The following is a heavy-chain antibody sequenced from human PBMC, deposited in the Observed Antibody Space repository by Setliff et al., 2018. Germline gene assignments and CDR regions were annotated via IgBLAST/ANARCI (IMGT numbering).Heavy chain of an antibody. CDR3: ARERQGGFLEWAPFDS. CDR2: IYSDGSA. D-gene: IGHD3-3*01. V-gene: IGHV4-4*07. Sequence: SETLSLTCSVSGGIIYDHWWTWIRQPAGAGLEWIGRIYSDGSADYNPSLRSRVTISVDKSKNQFFLKLTSMTAADTALYFCARERQGGFLEWAPFDSWGQGVVVTV. J-gene: IGHJ4*02. CDR1: GGIIYDHW.